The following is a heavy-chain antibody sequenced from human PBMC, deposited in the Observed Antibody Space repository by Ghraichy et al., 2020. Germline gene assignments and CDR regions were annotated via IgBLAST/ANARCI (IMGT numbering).Heavy chain of an antibody. V-gene: IGHV3-48*04. CDR3: ARGGYCSSTSCYPDAFDI. CDR1: GFTFSSYS. CDR2: ISSSSSTI. Sequence: GGSLRLSCAASGFTFSSYSMNWVRQAPGKGLEWVSYISSSSSTIYYADSVKGRFTISRDNAKNSLYLQMNSLRAEDTAVYYCARGGYCSSTSCYPDAFDIWGQGTMVTVSS. D-gene: IGHD2-2*01. J-gene: IGHJ3*02.